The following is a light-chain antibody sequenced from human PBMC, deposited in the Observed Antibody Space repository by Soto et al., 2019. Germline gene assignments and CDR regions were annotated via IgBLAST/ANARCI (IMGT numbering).Light chain of an antibody. CDR2: GAS. Sequence: EIVLTQSPGTLSLSPGERATLSCRASESVDGTYVAWYQQKVGQAPSLVIYGASTRATDIPARFSGGGSGTEFTLTINSLQSEDVAVYYCHQVNDWPRGTFGQGTKVEVK. CDR3: HQVNDWPRGT. CDR1: ESVDGT. J-gene: IGKJ1*01. V-gene: IGKV3-15*01.